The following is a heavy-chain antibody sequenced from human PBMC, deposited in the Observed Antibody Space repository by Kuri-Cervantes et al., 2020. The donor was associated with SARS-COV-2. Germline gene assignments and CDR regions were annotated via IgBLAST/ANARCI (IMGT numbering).Heavy chain of an antibody. D-gene: IGHD3-3*01. J-gene: IGHJ6*02. V-gene: IGHV4-34*01. CDR1: GGSFSDYY. Sequence: SQTLSLTCAVYGGSFSDYYWSWIRQPPGKGLEWIGQINHSGTSNYNPSLKSRFTISVDTSKNQFSLKLSSVTAADTAVYYCARYGIFGVVIMMGYYYGMDVWGQGTTVTVSS. CDR3: ARYGIFGVVIMMGYYYGMDV. CDR2: INHSGTS.